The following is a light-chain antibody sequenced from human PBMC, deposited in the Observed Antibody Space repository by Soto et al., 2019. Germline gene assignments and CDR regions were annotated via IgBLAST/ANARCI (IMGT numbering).Light chain of an antibody. Sequence: EVVMTQSPLSLPVTLGQPASISCRSSQSLAYIDGNTYLSWFHQRPGQSPRRLIYKVSNRESGVPDRLGGSGSGTDFTLKISRVEAEDVGVYYYMQGTHWPPYTFGQGTKLEIK. V-gene: IGKV2-30*01. CDR1: QSLAYIDGNTY. J-gene: IGKJ2*01. CDR2: KVS. CDR3: MQGTHWPPYT.